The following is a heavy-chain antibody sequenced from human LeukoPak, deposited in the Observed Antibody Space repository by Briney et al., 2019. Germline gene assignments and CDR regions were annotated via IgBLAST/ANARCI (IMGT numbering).Heavy chain of an antibody. J-gene: IGHJ3*02. V-gene: IGHV1-69*05. CDR1: GGTFISYA. CDR3: ATTVTTHAFDI. Sequence: SVKVSCKASGGTFISYAISWVRQAPGQGLEWMGRIIPIFGTANYAQKFQGRVTITTDESTSTAYMELSSLRSEDTAVHYCATTVTTHAFDIWGQGTMVTVSS. D-gene: IGHD4-17*01. CDR2: IIPIFGTA.